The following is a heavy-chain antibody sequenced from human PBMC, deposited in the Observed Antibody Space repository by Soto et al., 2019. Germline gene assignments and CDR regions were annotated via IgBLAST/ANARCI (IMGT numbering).Heavy chain of an antibody. V-gene: IGHV3-23*01. D-gene: IGHD3-22*01. CDR3: AKWHTYYYDSRGFSGFDC. CDR1: GLTFSSYA. Sequence: EVQLLESGGGLVQPGGSVRLSCAASGLTFSSYAMTWVRQAPGKGLEWVSAMSGGGETTYYADSVKGRFTISRDNSRNTLYLQMNSLRADDSAAYYCAKWHTYYYDSRGFSGFDCWGRGTLVTVSS. J-gene: IGHJ4*02. CDR2: MSGGGETT.